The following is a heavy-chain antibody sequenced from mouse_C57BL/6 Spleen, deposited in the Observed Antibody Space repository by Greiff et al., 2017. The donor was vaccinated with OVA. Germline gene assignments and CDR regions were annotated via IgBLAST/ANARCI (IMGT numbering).Heavy chain of an antibody. V-gene: IGHV1-52*01. D-gene: IGHD1-1*01. J-gene: IGHJ1*03. CDR3: ARSDYYGSSYWYFDV. CDR2: IDPSDSET. CDR1: GYTFTSYW. Sequence: VQLQQPGAELVRPGSSVKLSCKASGYTFTSYWMHWVKQRPIQGLEWIGNIDPSDSETHYNQKFKDKATLTVDKSSSTAYMQLSSLTSEDSAVYYCARSDYYGSSYWYFDVWGTGTTVTVSS.